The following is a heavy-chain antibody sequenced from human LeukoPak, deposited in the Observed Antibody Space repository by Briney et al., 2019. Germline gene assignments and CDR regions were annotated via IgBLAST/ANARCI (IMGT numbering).Heavy chain of an antibody. J-gene: IGHJ4*02. V-gene: IGHV1-3*01. Sequence: ASVKVSCKASGYTFTSYAMHWVRQAPGQRLEWMGWINAGNGNTKYSQKFQGRVTITRDTSASTAYMELSSLRSEDTAVYYCARCSARSSSWYGFDYWGQGTLVTVSS. D-gene: IGHD6-13*01. CDR2: INAGNGNT. CDR1: GYTFTSYA. CDR3: ARCSARSSSWYGFDY.